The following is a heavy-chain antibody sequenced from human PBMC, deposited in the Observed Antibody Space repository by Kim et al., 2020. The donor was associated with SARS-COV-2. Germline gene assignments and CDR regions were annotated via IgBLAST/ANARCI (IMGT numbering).Heavy chain of an antibody. CDR1: GYSFTSYW. CDR2: IDPSDSYT. Sequence: GESLKISCKGSGYSFTSYWISWVRQMPGKGLEWMGRIDPSDSYTNYSPSFQGHVTISADKSISTAYLQWSSLKASDTAMYYCARHVMVRGVMPHYYYYYGMDVWGQGTMVTVSS. V-gene: IGHV5-10-1*01. D-gene: IGHD3-10*01. J-gene: IGHJ6*02. CDR3: ARHVMVRGVMPHYYYYYGMDV.